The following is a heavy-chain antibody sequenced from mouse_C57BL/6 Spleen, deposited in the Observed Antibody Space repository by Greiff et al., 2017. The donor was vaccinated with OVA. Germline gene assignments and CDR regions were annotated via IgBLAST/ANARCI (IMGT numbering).Heavy chain of an antibody. J-gene: IGHJ2*01. CDR3: TSQGTTVVDY. CDR2: IDPENGDT. V-gene: IGHV14-4*01. D-gene: IGHD1-1*01. Sequence: VHVKQSRAELVRPGASVKLSCTASGFNIKDDYMHWVKQRPEQGLEWIGWIDPENGDTEYASKFQGKATITADTSSNTAYLQLSSLTSEDTAVYYCTSQGTTVVDYWGQGTTLTVSS. CDR1: GFNIKDDY.